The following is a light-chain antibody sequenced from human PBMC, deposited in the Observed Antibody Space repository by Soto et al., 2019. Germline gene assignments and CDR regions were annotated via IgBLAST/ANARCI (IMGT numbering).Light chain of an antibody. CDR2: DAS. J-gene: IGKJ4*01. Sequence: EIVLTQSPATLSLSPGERATLSCRASQSVSSYLAWYQQKPGQDPRLLIYDASNRATGIPARFSGSGSGTDFTLTISSLEPEDFAVYYCQQRSNGLTFGGGTKVEIK. CDR3: QQRSNGLT. V-gene: IGKV3-11*01. CDR1: QSVSSY.